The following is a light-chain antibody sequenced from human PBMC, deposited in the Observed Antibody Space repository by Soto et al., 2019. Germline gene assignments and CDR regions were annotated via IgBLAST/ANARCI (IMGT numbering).Light chain of an antibody. CDR2: GNS. Sequence: QSVLRQPPSVAGSPGQSVTSSCTWSSSSIGAGYYVHWYQQLPGTAPKLLIYGNSNRPSGVPDRFSGSKSGTSASLVITGLQAEDEADYYCQSYDSSMSGYVFGTGTKVTVL. V-gene: IGLV1-40*01. CDR3: QSYDSSMSGYV. J-gene: IGLJ1*01. CDR1: SSSIGAGYY.